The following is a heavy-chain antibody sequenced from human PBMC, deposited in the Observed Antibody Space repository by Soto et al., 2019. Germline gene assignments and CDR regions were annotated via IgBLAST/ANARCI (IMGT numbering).Heavy chain of an antibody. CDR3: AREGAGTHPLGY. CDR1: GYTFTNYG. V-gene: IGHV1-18*01. Sequence: QVQLVQSGPEVKKPGASVKVSCKASGYTFTNYGFNWVRQAPGQGLEWMGWISAYNGHTKYSQIFQARVIMTTDTSTSTDYMELRSLTSDDTAVYYWAREGAGTHPLGYWGQGTLVTVSS. J-gene: IGHJ4*02. CDR2: ISAYNGHT. D-gene: IGHD3-16*01.